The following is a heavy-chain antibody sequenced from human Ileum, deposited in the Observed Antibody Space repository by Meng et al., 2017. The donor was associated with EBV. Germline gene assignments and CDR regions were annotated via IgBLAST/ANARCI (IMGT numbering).Heavy chain of an antibody. Sequence: QVHLVGAGGGVVRPGTVLRLSCVASGFAFNKFGMFWVRQAPGKGREWVSVIWYDGGRKEYADSVKGRFTISRDNSNDILYLHMNSLTDEDTAMYYCARWSGSAVVTLFDPWGQGTLVTVSS. CDR2: IWYDGGRK. D-gene: IGHD4-23*01. J-gene: IGHJ5*02. V-gene: IGHV3-33*01. CDR1: GFAFNKFG. CDR3: ARWSGSAVVTLFDP.